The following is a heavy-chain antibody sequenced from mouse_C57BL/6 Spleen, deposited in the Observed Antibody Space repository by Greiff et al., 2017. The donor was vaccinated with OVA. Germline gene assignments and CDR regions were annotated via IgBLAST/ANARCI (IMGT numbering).Heavy chain of an antibody. CDR2: IHPNSGST. V-gene: IGHV1-64*01. CDR1: GYNFNSYW. CDR3: ARNYDGSSDD. Sequence: QVQLQQPGAELVKPGASVKLSCKASGYNFNSYWMHWVKQRPGQGLEWIGMIHPNSGSTNYNEKFKSKATLTVDQSSSTADRRRSSLTSEDSAVYDCARNYDGSSDDWGQGTTLTVSS. J-gene: IGHJ2*01. D-gene: IGHD1-1*01.